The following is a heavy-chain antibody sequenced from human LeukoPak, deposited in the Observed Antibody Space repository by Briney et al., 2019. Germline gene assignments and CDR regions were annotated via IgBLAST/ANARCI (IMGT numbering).Heavy chain of an antibody. CDR2: IIPILGTT. CDR3: ARDLNPGQLRRM. J-gene: IGHJ4*02. D-gene: IGHD6-6*01. Sequence: SVKVSCKASGDTFSGNAFSWVRQAPGQGLEWMGRIIPILGTTNYAQKFQGRVTITADRSTSTAYMELSSLRAEDTAVYYCARDLNPGQLRRMWGQGTLVTVSS. CDR1: GDTFSGNA. V-gene: IGHV1-69*04.